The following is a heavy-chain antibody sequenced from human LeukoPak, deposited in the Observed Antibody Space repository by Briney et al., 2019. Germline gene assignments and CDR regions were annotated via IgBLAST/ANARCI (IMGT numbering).Heavy chain of an antibody. CDR3: ARDPPSGYGIGDDY. J-gene: IGHJ4*02. D-gene: IGHD3-10*01. CDR2: MNPNSGNT. CDR1: GYTFTSYD. V-gene: IGHV1-8*03. Sequence: ASVKVSCKASGYTFTSYDINWVRQATGQGLEWMGWMNPNSGNTGYAQKFQGRVTITRNTSISTAYMELSRLRSEDTAVYYCARDPPSGYGIGDDYWGQGTLVTVSS.